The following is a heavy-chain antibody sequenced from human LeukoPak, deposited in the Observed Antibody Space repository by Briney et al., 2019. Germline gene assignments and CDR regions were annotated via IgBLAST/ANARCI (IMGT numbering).Heavy chain of an antibody. J-gene: IGHJ4*02. CDR3: ATCIAVTGLFDY. V-gene: IGHV3-23*01. D-gene: IGHD6-13*01. CDR1: GFTFTSYA. Sequence: GGSLRLSWAASGFTFTSYAFSWCGQAPGKGLEGVSAIYGSGGSTYYADSVKGRFTISRDNSKNTLYLQMNSLRAEDTAVYYCATCIAVTGLFDYWGQGTLVTVSS. CDR2: IYGSGGST.